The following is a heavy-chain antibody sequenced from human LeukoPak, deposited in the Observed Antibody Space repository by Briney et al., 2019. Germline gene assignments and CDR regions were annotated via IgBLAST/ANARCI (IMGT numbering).Heavy chain of an antibody. V-gene: IGHV1-2*06. Sequence: ASVKVSCKASGYTFTNYHMHWVRQAPGQGLEWLGLVKPKGGDSDFVQKFRGRVTMTTDTSTSTAYMELRSLRSDDTAVYYCARDLGATDYYYMDVWGKGTTVTVSS. CDR3: ARDLGATDYYYMDV. J-gene: IGHJ6*03. CDR1: GYTFTNYH. CDR2: VKPKGGDS.